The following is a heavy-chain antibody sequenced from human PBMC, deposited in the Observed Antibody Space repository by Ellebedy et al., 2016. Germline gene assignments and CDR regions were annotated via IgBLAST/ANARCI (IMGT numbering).Heavy chain of an antibody. D-gene: IGHD3-22*01. J-gene: IGHJ4*02. CDR1: GGSISSGGYS. CDR3: ARGGGGVVVITTPFFDY. CDR2: IYHSGST. Sequence: LRLXXAVSGGSISSGGYSSSWIRQPPGKGLEWIGYIYHSGSTYYNPSLKSRVTISVDRSKNQFSLKLSSVTAADTAVYYCARGGGGVVVITTPFFDYWGQGTLVTVSS. V-gene: IGHV4-30-2*01.